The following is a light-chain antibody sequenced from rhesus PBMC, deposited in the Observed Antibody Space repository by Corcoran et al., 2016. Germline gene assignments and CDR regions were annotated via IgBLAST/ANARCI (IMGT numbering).Light chain of an antibody. CDR3: LQYNSSPWT. CDR1: QDISSW. CDR2: KTS. Sequence: DIQMTQSPSSLSASVGDKVTITCRASQDISSWLAWYQQKPGKAPKLLIYKTSNLQRGVPSRFSGSGSGTDLTLTISSLQPEDFATFYCLQYNSSPWTFGQGTKVEIK. J-gene: IGKJ1*01. V-gene: IGKV1-22*01.